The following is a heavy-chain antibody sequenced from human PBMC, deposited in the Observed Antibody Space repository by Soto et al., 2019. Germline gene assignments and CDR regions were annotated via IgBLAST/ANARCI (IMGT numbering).Heavy chain of an antibody. Sequence: SETLSLTCTVSGGSISGYYWSWIRQPPGKGLEWIGYMYNTGSTVYNPSFKSRVTISVDTSKNQFSLKLNSVTAADTAVYYCARDLWGYCGTDCYPLDVWGQGTTDTVSS. D-gene: IGHD2-21*02. CDR1: GGSISGYY. CDR3: ARDLWGYCGTDCYPLDV. J-gene: IGHJ6*02. V-gene: IGHV4-59*01. CDR2: MYNTGST.